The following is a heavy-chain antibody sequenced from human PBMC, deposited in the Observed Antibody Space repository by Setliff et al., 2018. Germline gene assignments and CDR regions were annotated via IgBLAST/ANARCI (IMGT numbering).Heavy chain of an antibody. J-gene: IGHJ4*02. CDR1: GYTFTGYY. CDR2: INPNSGGT. V-gene: IGHV1-2*06. Sequence: ASVKVSCKASGYTFTGYYMYWVRQAPGQGLEWMGRINPNSGGTNYAQKFQGRVTMTRDTSISTVYMGLSRLRSDDTAVYYCARGALYYDSSGYYPDYWGQGTLVTVSS. CDR3: ARGALYYDSSGYYPDY. D-gene: IGHD3-22*01.